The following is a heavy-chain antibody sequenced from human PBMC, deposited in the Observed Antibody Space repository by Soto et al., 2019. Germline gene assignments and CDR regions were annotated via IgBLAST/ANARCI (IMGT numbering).Heavy chain of an antibody. D-gene: IGHD2-2*01. Sequence: PGGSLRLSCAASGFTFSSYAMHWVRQAPGKGLEWVAVISYDGSNKYYADSVKGRFSISRDNSKNTLNLQMNSLRAEDTAVYYCANIVVAPAALPLDVWGQGTTVTVSS. V-gene: IGHV3-30-3*01. CDR1: GFTFSSYA. CDR3: ANIVVAPAALPLDV. CDR2: ISYDGSNK. J-gene: IGHJ6*02.